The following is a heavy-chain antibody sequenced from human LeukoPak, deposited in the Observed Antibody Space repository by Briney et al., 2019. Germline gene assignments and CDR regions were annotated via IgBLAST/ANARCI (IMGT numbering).Heavy chain of an antibody. CDR2: IRYDGSNK. Sequence: PGGSLRLSCAASGFTFSSYGMHWVRQAPGKGLEWVAFIRYDGSNKYYADSVKGRFTISRDSSKNTLYLQMNSLRAEDTAVYYCARESESYDSSGSTFGYWGQGTLVTVSS. CDR1: GFTFSSYG. D-gene: IGHD3-22*01. J-gene: IGHJ4*02. V-gene: IGHV3-30*02. CDR3: ARESESYDSSGSTFGY.